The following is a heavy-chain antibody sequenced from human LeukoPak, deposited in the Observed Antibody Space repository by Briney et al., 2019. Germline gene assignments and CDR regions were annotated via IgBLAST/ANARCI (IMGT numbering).Heavy chain of an antibody. CDR2: IYPGDSDT. CDR1: GYSFTSYW. Sequence: GESLKISCKGSGYSFTSYWIGWVRQMPGKGLEWMGIIYPGDSDTRYSPSFQGQVTISADKSISTAYLQWSSLKASDTAMYYCARPPSSTSHPDYHGMDVWGQGTTVTVSS. J-gene: IGHJ6*02. V-gene: IGHV5-51*01. CDR3: ARPPSSTSHPDYHGMDV. D-gene: IGHD2-2*01.